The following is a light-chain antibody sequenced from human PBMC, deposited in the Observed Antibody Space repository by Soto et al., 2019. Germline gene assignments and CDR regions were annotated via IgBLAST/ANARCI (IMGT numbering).Light chain of an antibody. J-gene: IGKJ2*01. CDR2: GAS. CDR3: QQYNNWPLYT. V-gene: IGKV3-15*01. CDR1: QSVSSN. Sequence: EIVMTQSPATLSVSPGERATLSCRASQSVSSNLAWYQQKPGQAPRLLIYGASTRATGIPARFSGSGSGTEFTVTISSLQSEDFAVYSCQQYNNWPLYTFGQGTKLEIK.